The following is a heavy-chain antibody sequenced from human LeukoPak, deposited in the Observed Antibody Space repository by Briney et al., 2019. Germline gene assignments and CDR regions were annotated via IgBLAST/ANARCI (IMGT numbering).Heavy chain of an antibody. CDR2: ISGSGGST. J-gene: IGHJ4*02. Sequence: GGSLRLSCAASGFTFSSYAMSWVRQAPGKGLEWVSAISGSGGSTYYADSVEGRFTISRDNSKNTLYLQMNSLRAEDTAVYYCAKGNTMLVVVSDYWGQGTLVTVSS. CDR1: GFTFSSYA. D-gene: IGHD3-22*01. V-gene: IGHV3-23*01. CDR3: AKGNTMLVVVSDY.